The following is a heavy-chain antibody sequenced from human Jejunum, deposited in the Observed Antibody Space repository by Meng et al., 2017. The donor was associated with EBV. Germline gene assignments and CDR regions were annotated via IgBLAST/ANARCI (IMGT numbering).Heavy chain of an antibody. Sequence: QLQLQVSGSGLVNLSETLSPACAVSGGSISSGCYSWHWIRQPPGKGLQWIGYIYYGGSAFYNPSLKSRVTLSVDRSKNQFSLNLSSVTAADTAVYYCARGAYFDYWGQGTLVTVSS. J-gene: IGHJ4*02. CDR2: IYYGGSA. CDR3: ARGAYFDY. CDR1: GGSISSGCYS. V-gene: IGHV4-30-2*01.